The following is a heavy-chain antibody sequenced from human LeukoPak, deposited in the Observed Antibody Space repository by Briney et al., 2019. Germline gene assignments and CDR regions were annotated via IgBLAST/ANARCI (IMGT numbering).Heavy chain of an antibody. CDR3: ARDVWFGELYY. CDR2: IYSGGST. V-gene: IGHV3-66*01. J-gene: IGHJ4*02. D-gene: IGHD3-10*01. CDR1: GFTFSSYS. Sequence: GGSLRLSCAASGFTFSSYSMNWVRQAPGKGLEWVSVIYSGGSTYYADSVKGRFTISRDNSKNTLYLQMNSLRAEDTAVYYCARDVWFGELYYWGQGTLVTVSS.